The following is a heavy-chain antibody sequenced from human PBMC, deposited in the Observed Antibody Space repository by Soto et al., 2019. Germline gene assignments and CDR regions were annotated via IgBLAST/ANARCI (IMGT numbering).Heavy chain of an antibody. CDR3: ARDLSWGSNWYYYMDV. J-gene: IGHJ6*03. V-gene: IGHV3-48*01. CDR1: GFILSDCA. Sequence: EVQLVESRGGLVQPGGALRHSCATTGFILSDCAMNWVRQAPGKGLEWVSYISSSSSVIDYADSVKGRFTVSRDNARNSLYLQTNSLRAEDTAVYYCARDLSWGSNWYYYMDVWGKGTTVTVSS. CDR2: ISSSSSVI. D-gene: IGHD7-27*01.